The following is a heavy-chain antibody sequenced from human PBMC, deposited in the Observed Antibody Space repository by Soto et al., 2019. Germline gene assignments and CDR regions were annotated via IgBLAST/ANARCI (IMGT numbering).Heavy chain of an antibody. CDR3: ARGPEIVLVPAAMWLDP. CDR1: GYTFTSYD. D-gene: IGHD2-2*01. V-gene: IGHV1-8*01. CDR2: MNPNSGNT. J-gene: IGHJ5*02. Sequence: QVQLVQSGAEVKKPGASVKVSCKASGYTFTSYDINWVRQATGQGLEWMGWMNPNSGNTGYAQKFQGRVTMTRNTSISTAYMELSSLRSEDTAVYYCARGPEIVLVPAAMWLDPWGQGTLVTVSS.